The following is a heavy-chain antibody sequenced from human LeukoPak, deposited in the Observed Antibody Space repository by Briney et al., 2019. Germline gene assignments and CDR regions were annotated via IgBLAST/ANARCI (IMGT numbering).Heavy chain of an antibody. CDR2: ISSSGSTI. CDR1: GFTFSVYY. CDR3: ARDQTEDYYYYGMDV. Sequence: GGSLRLSCAASGFTFSVYYMSWIRQAPGKGLEWVSYISSSGSTIYYADSVKGRFTTSRDNAKNSLYLQMNSLRAEDTAVYYCARDQTEDYYYYGMDVWGQGTTVTVSS. D-gene: IGHD2-21*02. V-gene: IGHV3-11*01. J-gene: IGHJ6*02.